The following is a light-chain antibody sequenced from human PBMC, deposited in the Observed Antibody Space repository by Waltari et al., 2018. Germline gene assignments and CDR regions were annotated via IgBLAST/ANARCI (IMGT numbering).Light chain of an antibody. J-gene: IGKJ2*01. CDR3: HQYYGSPDT. CDR2: WAS. V-gene: IGKV4-1*01. Sequence: DIVMSQSPDSLAVSLCAGATISCRSSQTNLQSSHNENYLARYHQKPGKPPRLLIYWASTRESGVPGRFIGSGSGTYFTLTITNRQVEDVALYYCHQYYGSPDTFGQGTRLDIK. CDR1: QTNLQSSHNENY.